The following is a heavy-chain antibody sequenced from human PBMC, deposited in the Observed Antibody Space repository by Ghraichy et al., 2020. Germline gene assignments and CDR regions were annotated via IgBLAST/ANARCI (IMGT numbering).Heavy chain of an antibody. D-gene: IGHD3-10*01. V-gene: IGHV3-23*01. J-gene: IGHJ3*01. CDR1: EFTFDGYP. CDR2: LGADGRST. CDR3: AKEGGRLGEGAFAV. Sequence: GGSLRLSCAVSEFTFDGYPMTWVRQAPGKGLEWVSTLGADGRSTFYADSVKDRFTISRDKSKRTMYLQMNSLRADDTAVYYCAKEGGRLGEGAFAVWGQGTKVTVSS.